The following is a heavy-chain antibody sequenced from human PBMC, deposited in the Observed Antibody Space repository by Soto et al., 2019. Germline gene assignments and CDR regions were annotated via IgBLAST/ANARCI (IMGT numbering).Heavy chain of an antibody. CDR1: GGTFSSYT. V-gene: IGHV1-69*04. CDR2: IIPILGIA. D-gene: IGHD3-10*01. J-gene: IGHJ4*02. CDR3: ARDERYYYGSGSYATYYFDD. Sequence: SVKVSCKASGGTFSSYTISWVRQAPGQGLEWMGRIIPILGIANYAQKFQGRVTITADKSTSTAYMELSSLRSEDTAVYYCARDERYYYGSGSYATYYFDDWGQGTLVTVSS.